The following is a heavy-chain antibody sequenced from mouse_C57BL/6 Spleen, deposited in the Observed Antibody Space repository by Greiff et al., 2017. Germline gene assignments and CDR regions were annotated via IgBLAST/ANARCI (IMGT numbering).Heavy chain of an antibody. CDR1: GYAFSSSW. V-gene: IGHV1-82*01. J-gene: IGHJ3*01. D-gene: IGHD1-1*01. Sequence: QVQLQQSGPELVKPGASVKISCKASGYAFSSSWMNWVKQRPGTGLEWIGRIYPGDGDTNYNGKFKGKATLTADKTSSTAYMQLSSLTSEDSAVYFCARDYYGSSPCAYWGKGTLVTVSA. CDR2: IYPGDGDT. CDR3: ARDYYGSSPCAY.